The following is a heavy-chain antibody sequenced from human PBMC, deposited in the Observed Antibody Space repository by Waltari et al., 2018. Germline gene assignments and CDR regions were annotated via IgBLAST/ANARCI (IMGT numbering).Heavy chain of an antibody. CDR1: GYTFTNYD. CDR2: MNPKPGNT. D-gene: IGHD2-21*02. Sequence: QVQLVQSGAEVKKPGASVKVSCKASGYTFTNYDINWVRQATGQGLEWMGWMNPKPGNTGYAQKFRGRVTMTRSTSISTAYMERSSLRSEDTAVYYCGRAPHGVTMLGYWGQGTLVTVSS. J-gene: IGHJ4*02. V-gene: IGHV1-8*01. CDR3: GRAPHGVTMLGY.